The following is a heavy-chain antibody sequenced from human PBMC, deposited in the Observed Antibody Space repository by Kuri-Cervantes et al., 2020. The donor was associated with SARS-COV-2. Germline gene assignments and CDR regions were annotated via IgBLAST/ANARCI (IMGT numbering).Heavy chain of an antibody. V-gene: IGHV1-24*01. D-gene: IGHD6-13*01. CDR3: ATTPLAAAGMYYYYYYMDV. CDR1: GYTLTELS. J-gene: IGHJ6*03. CDR2: FDPEDGET. Sequence: ASVKVSCKVSGYTLTELSMHWVRQAPGKGREWMGGFDPEDGETIYAQKFQGRVTMTEDTSTDAAYMELSSLRSEDTAVYYCATTPLAAAGMYYYYYYMDVWGKGTTVTVSS.